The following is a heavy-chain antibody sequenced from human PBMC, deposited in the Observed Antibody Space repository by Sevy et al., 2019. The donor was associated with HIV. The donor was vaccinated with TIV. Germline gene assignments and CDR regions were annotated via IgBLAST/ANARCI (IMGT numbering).Heavy chain of an antibody. V-gene: IGHV3-11*01. J-gene: IGHJ2*01. CDR3: AREGSLRYFDL. D-gene: IGHD3-10*01. Sequence: GGSLRLSCGASGFTFRDYYMSWIRQAPGRGLEWVSYISSRDNTIYYADSVKGRFTISRDNAKNSLYLQMNSLRAEDTALDYCAREGSLRYFDLWGRGTLVTVSS. CDR2: ISSRDNTI. CDR1: GFTFRDYY.